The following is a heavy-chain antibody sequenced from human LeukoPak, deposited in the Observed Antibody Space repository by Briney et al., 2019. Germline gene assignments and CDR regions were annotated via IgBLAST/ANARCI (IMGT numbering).Heavy chain of an antibody. CDR2: IIPIFGTA. CDR3: FVGSTQYCSSTSCRRGSIDY. V-gene: IGHV1-69*06. CDR1: GGTFSSYA. D-gene: IGHD2-2*01. J-gene: IGHJ4*02. Sequence: SVKVSCKASGGTFSSYAISWVRQAPGQGLEWMGGIIPIFGTANYAQKFRGRVTITADKSTSTAYMELSSLRSEDTAVYYCFVGSTQYCSSTSCRRGSIDYWGQGTLVTVSS.